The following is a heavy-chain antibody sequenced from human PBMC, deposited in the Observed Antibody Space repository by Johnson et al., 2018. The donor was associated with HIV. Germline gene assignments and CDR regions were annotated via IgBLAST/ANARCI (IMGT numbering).Heavy chain of an antibody. J-gene: IGHJ3*02. CDR1: GLTLSRCD. CDR3: SSPWYYDMYALDI. CDR2: IWYDGSNK. D-gene: IGHD3-22*01. V-gene: IGHV3-30*02. Sequence: QVQLVESGGGVVQPGGSLRLSCAASGLTLSRCDMHWVRQAPGKGLEWVAFIWYDGSNKYSADSVKGRFSISRDNSKNTVYLQMNSLRPEDTAVYYCSSPWYYDMYALDIWGQGTLVTVSS.